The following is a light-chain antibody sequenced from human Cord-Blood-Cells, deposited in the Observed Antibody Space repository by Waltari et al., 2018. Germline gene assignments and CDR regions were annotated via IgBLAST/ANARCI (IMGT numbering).Light chain of an antibody. CDR1: QGVSSS. J-gene: IGKJ1*01. CDR2: VAS. CDR3: QQYNNWPT. Sequence: EIVMTQSPATLSVSPGERATLSCGASQGVSSSSACYQQKPGQAPRLLLNVASPRATGTPASSSGSDSGTEFTLTISSLQSEDFAVYYCQQYNNWPTFGQGTKVEIK. V-gene: IGKV3-15*01.